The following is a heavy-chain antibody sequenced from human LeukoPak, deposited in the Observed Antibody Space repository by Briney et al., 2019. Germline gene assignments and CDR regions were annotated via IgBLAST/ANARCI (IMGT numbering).Heavy chain of an antibody. Sequence: SETLSLNCAVSGGSISSGGYSWSWIRQPPGKGLEWIGYIYHSGSTYYNPSLKGRVTISVDRSKNQFSLKLSSVTAADTAVYYCARGRDCSGGSCYLYYYYYYGMDVWGKGTTVTVSS. CDR1: GGSISSGGYS. V-gene: IGHV4-30-2*01. D-gene: IGHD2-15*01. CDR3: ARGRDCSGGSCYLYYYYYYGMDV. CDR2: IYHSGST. J-gene: IGHJ6*04.